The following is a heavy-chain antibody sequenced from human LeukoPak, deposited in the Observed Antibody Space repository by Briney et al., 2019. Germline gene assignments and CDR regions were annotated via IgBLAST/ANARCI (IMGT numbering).Heavy chain of an antibody. CDR1: GGSFSGYY. CDR2: INHSGST. V-gene: IGHV4-34*01. D-gene: IGHD3-22*01. Sequence: PSETLSLSCAVYGGSFSGYYWSWIRQPPGKGVEWIGEINHSGSTNYNPSLKSRVTISVDTSKNQFSLKLSSVTAADTAVYYCARTSAYYYDSSGYPPFDYWGQGTLVTVSS. J-gene: IGHJ4*02. CDR3: ARTSAYYYDSSGYPPFDY.